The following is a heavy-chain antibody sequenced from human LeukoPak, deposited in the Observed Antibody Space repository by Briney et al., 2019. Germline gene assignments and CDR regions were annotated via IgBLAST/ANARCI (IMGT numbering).Heavy chain of an antibody. CDR2: ISSSGSTI. V-gene: IGHV3-48*04. CDR3: ARGSLGSSTSSDCCPLDY. J-gene: IGHJ4*02. CDR1: GFTFSSYA. D-gene: IGHD2-21*01. Sequence: AGGSLRLSCAASGFTFSSYAMSWVRQAPGKGLEWVSYISSSGSTIYYADSVKGRFTISRDNAKNSVYLQMNSLRAEDTAVYYCARGSLGSSTSSDCCPLDYWGQGALVTVSS.